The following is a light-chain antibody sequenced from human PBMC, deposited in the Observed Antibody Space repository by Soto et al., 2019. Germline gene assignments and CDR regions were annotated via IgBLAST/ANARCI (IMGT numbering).Light chain of an antibody. CDR3: QQRSDWPIT. Sequence: EIVLTQSPATLSLSPGERATLSCRVSQSVSSYLVWYQQKPGQAPRLLIYDASNRATGIPARFSGSGSGTDFTLTISSLDPEDFAVYYCQQRSDWPITFGQGTRLEIK. J-gene: IGKJ5*01. V-gene: IGKV3-11*01. CDR1: QSVSSY. CDR2: DAS.